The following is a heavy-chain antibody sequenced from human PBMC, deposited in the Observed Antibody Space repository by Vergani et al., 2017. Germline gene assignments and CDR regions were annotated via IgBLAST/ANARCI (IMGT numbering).Heavy chain of an antibody. J-gene: IGHJ4*02. CDR3: ARLSYDTTPYLQGGYDC. D-gene: IGHD3-22*01. V-gene: IGHV3-23*01. Sequence: EVQLLQSGGGVIQPGGSVRLSCAASGFTFSACPMTWVRQAPGKGLEWVSAISARYPSTYSVKGRFTISRDNSKNMLYLQMISLRAEDTAVYYCARLSYDTTPYLQGGYDCWGQGTLVSVSS. CDR1: GFTFSACP. CDR2: ISARYPST.